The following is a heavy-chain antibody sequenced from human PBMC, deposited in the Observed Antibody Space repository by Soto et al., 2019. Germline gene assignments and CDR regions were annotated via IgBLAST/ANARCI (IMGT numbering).Heavy chain of an antibody. Sequence: LSVSCVAHVFSLSCHALRWVRQAPVNGWDGDSSISGSGGSTYYADCVKGRFTITSNNSKNTLYLQMNGVGAEDTAIYNCAKGSTTIVSSGFNWFDSWGQGTLVTVSS. CDR2: ISGSGGST. V-gene: IGHV3-23*01. CDR1: VFSLSCHA. CDR3: AKGSTTIVSSGFNWFDS. D-gene: IGHD3-22*01. J-gene: IGHJ5*01.